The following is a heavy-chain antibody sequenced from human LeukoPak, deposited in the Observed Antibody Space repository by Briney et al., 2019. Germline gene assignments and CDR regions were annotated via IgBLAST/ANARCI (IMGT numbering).Heavy chain of an antibody. CDR2: INPNTGAT. CDR3: ARDQRGVRFDP. CDR1: GYTFTNYY. Sequence: ASVKVSCKASGYTFTNYYIHWVRQAPGHGLEWMGRINPNTGATKYAQKFQGRVTMTRDTSISTAYMELSRLRSDDTAVYYCARDQRGVRFDPWGQGTLVTVSS. D-gene: IGHD6-25*01. J-gene: IGHJ5*02. V-gene: IGHV1-2*06.